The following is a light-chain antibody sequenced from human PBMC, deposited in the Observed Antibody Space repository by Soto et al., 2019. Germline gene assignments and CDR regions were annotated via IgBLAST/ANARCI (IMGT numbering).Light chain of an antibody. V-gene: IGLV2-8*01. CDR3: SSYAGRSVV. CDR2: EVS. CDR1: SSDVGGYNY. J-gene: IGLJ2*01. Sequence: QSALTQPPSASGSPGQSVTISCTGTSSDVGGYNYVSWFQQHPGKVPKVMIYEVSKRPSGVPDRFSGSKSGNTASLTVSGLQAEDEADYYCSSYAGRSVVFGGGTKLTVL.